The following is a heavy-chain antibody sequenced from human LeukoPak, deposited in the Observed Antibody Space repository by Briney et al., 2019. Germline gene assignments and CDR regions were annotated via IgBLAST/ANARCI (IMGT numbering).Heavy chain of an antibody. CDR1: GGSISSYY. J-gene: IGHJ4*02. CDR3: ARTSIVVVVAARPSHASILLDY. D-gene: IGHD2-15*01. Sequence: SETLSLTCTVSGGSISSYYWSWIRQPPGKGLEWIGYIYYSGSTYYNPSLKSRVTISVDTSKNQFSLKLSSVTAADTAVYYCARTSIVVVVAARPSHASILLDYWGQGTLVTVSS. V-gene: IGHV4-59*08. CDR2: IYYSGST.